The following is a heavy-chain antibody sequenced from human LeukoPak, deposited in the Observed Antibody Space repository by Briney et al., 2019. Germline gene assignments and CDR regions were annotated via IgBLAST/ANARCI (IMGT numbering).Heavy chain of an antibody. CDR3: ARDKTPNYSRDYYYGMDV. Sequence: SQTLSLTCTVSGGSISSGGYYRSWIRQHPGKGLEWIGYIYYSGSTYYNPSLKSRVTISVDTSKNQFSLKLNSVTAADTAVYYCARDKTPNYSRDYYYGMDVWGQGTTVTVSS. J-gene: IGHJ6*02. CDR1: GGSISSGGYY. CDR2: IYYSGST. D-gene: IGHD4-11*01. V-gene: IGHV4-31*03.